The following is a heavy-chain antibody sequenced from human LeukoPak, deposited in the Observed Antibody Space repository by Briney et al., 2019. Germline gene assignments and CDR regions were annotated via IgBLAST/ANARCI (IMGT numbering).Heavy chain of an antibody. CDR3: AKSGYNRFDY. D-gene: IGHD5-24*01. V-gene: IGHV1-69*06. Sequence: SVKVSCKASGGTFSSYAISWVRKAAGQGLEWMGGIIPIFGTANYAQKFQGRVTITADKSTSTAYMELSSLRAEDTAVYYCAKSGYNRFDYWGQGTLVTVSS. J-gene: IGHJ4*02. CDR2: IIPIFGTA. CDR1: GGTFSSYA.